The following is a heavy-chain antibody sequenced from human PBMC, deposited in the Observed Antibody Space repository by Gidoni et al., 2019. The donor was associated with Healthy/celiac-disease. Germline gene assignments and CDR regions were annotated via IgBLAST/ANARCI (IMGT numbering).Heavy chain of an antibody. V-gene: IGHV4-39*01. CDR1: GGSISSSSYY. D-gene: IGHD4-17*01. CDR2: IYYSGST. CDR3: ARHLYGGNSGYFDY. J-gene: IGHJ4*02. Sequence: QLQLQESGPGLVKPSETLSLTCTVSGGSISSSSYYGGWIRQPPGKGLEWIGSIYYSGSTYYNPSLKSRVTISVDTSKNQFSLKLSSVTAADTAVYYCARHLYGGNSGYFDYWGQGTLVTVSS.